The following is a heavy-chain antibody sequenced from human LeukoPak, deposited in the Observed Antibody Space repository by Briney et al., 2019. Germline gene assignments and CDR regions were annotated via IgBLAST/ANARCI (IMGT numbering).Heavy chain of an antibody. V-gene: IGHV3-64*01. CDR2: ITSNGDST. CDR1: GFTFSSDV. J-gene: IGHJ4*02. CDR3: ARLSILEGGLDY. D-gene: IGHD2/OR15-2a*01. Sequence: QSGGSLRLSCAVSGFTFSSDVMHWVRQAPGKGLEYVSAITSNGDSTYYANSVKGRFTVSRDNPKNTLFLQMGSLRTEDMAVYYCARLSILEGGLDYWGQGTLVTVS.